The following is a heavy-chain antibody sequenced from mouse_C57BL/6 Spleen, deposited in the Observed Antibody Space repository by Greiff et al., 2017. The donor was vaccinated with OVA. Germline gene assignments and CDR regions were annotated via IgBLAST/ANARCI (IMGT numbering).Heavy chain of an antibody. Sequence: QVQLKQPGAELVKPGASVKLSCKASGYTFTSYWMQWVKQRPGQGLEWIGEIDPSDSYTNYNQKFKGKATLTVDTSSSTAYMQLSSLTSEDSAVSYCARWGLAWFAYWGQGTLVTVSA. D-gene: IGHD2-4*01. CDR2: IDPSDSYT. CDR1: GYTFTSYW. J-gene: IGHJ3*01. V-gene: IGHV1-50*01. CDR3: ARWGLAWFAY.